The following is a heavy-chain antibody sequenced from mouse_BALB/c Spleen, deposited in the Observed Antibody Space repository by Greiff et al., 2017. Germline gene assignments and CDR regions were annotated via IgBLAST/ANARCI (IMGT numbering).Heavy chain of an antibody. CDR3: ARQDYGSSYGYWYCEV. V-gene: IGHV5-6-2*01. D-gene: IGHD1-1*01. Sequence: EVKLVESGGGLVKLGWSLKLSCAASGFTFSSYYMSWVRQTPEKRLELVAAINSNGGSTYYPATLTGRSTISRDNSKNTLYLQMSSLKSEDTALYYCARQDYGSSYGYWYCEVWGAGTTVTVSS. CDR1: GFTFSSYY. CDR2: INSNGGST. J-gene: IGHJ1*01.